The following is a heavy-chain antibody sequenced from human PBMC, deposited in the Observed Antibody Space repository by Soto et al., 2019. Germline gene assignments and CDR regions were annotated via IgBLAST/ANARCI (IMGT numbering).Heavy chain of an antibody. J-gene: IGHJ4*02. D-gene: IGHD3-3*01. Sequence: WGSLRLSCSASVFTCSSYSMNWVRQAPGKGLEWVSSISSSSSYIYYADSVKGRFTISRDNAKNSLYLQMNSLRAEDTAVYYCARGIRRDYYDFWSAPGTFDYWGQGTLVTVSS. CDR2: ISSSSSYI. V-gene: IGHV3-21*01. CDR3: ARGIRRDYYDFWSAPGTFDY. CDR1: VFTCSSYS.